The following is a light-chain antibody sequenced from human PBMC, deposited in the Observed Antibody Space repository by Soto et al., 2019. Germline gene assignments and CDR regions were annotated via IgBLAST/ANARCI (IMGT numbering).Light chain of an antibody. CDR1: QSVSRH. V-gene: IGKV3-11*01. CDR3: QQRNNWPPVT. J-gene: IGKJ4*01. Sequence: EIALTQSPATLSLSPGERATLSCRASQSVSRHLAWYQQKPGQAPRLLIYDASNRATGIPARFSGSGSGTDFTLTISSLEPEDFAVYYCQQRNNWPPVTFGGGTKVDIK. CDR2: DAS.